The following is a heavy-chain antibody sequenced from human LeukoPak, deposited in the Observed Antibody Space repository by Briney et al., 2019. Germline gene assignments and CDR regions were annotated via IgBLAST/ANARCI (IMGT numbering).Heavy chain of an antibody. D-gene: IGHD6-19*01. Sequence: ASVKVSCKASGYTFTGYYMHWVRQAPGQGLEWMGWINPNSGGTNYAQKFQGRVTMTRDTSISTAYMELSSLRSEDTAVYYCARATGIAVAGYYYYYYMDVWGKGTTVTVSS. CDR2: INPNSGGT. J-gene: IGHJ6*03. V-gene: IGHV1-2*02. CDR1: GYTFTGYY. CDR3: ARATGIAVAGYYYYYYMDV.